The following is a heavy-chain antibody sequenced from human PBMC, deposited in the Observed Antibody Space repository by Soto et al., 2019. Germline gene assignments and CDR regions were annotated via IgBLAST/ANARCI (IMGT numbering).Heavy chain of an antibody. CDR2: IIAILGTA. CDR1: RGTFSNDA. CDR3: ATGGGGNSFHH. J-gene: IGHJ1*01. D-gene: IGHD2-21*01. Sequence: QVQLVQSGAEVKKPGSSVKVSCKASRGTFSNDAISWVRQAPGQGLEWMGRIIAILGTANNAENFQGRVTITADESTSTAYMELSSLRSEDTAMYYCATGGGGNSFHHWGQGTLVTVSS. V-gene: IGHV1-69*18.